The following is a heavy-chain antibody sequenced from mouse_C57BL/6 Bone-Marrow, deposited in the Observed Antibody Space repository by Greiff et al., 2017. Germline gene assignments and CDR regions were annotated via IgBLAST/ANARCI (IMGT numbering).Heavy chain of an antibody. CDR1: GFNIKDDY. J-gene: IGHJ3*01. V-gene: IGHV14-4*01. CDR3: TTPYGDGEPRGFAY. Sequence: EVQRVESGAELVRPGASVKLSCTASGFNIKDDYMHWVKQRPEQGLEWIGWIDPENGDTDYASKFQGKATITADTSSNTAYLQLSSLTSEDTAVYYCTTPYGDGEPRGFAYWGQGTLVTVSA. CDR2: IDPENGDT. D-gene: IGHD2-13*01.